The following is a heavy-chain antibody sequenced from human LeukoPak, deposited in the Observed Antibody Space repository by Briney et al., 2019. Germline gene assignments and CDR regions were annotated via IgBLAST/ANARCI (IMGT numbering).Heavy chain of an antibody. V-gene: IGHV1-69*04. Sequence: ASVKVSCKASGDTFIPYTFSWVRQAPGQGLEWMGRIIPSLDISNYAQKFQGRVTLSADKATTTTYMELSSLRSEDTAVYYCATDKSLDYWGQGTLVTVSS. J-gene: IGHJ4*02. CDR2: IIPSLDIS. CDR1: GDTFIPYT. CDR3: ATDKSLDY.